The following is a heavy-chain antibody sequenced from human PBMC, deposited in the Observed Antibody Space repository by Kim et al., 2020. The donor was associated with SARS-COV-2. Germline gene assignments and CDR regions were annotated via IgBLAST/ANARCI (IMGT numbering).Heavy chain of an antibody. V-gene: IGHV4-38-2*02. Sequence: SETLSLTCTVSGYSISSGYYWGWIRQPPGKGLEWIGSIYHSGSTYYNPSLKSRVTISVDTSKNQFSLKLSSVTAADTAVYYCARAPLEVTTPSHAFDIWGQGTMVTVSS. CDR2: IYHSGST. CDR3: ARAPLEVTTPSHAFDI. D-gene: IGHD4-17*01. J-gene: IGHJ3*02. CDR1: GYSISSGYY.